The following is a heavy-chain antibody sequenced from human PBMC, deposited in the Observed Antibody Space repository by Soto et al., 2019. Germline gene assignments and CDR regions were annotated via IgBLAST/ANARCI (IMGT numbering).Heavy chain of an antibody. CDR1: GGSISSYY. CDR3: ASTPLHYDILTGYSLANWFDP. V-gene: IGHV4-59*01. D-gene: IGHD3-9*01. Sequence: QVQLQESGPGLVKPSETLSLTRTVSGGSISSYYWSWIRQPPGKGLEWIGYIYYSGSTNYNPSLKSRVTISVDTSKNQFSLKLSSVTAADTAVYYCASTPLHYDILTGYSLANWFDPWGQGTLVTVSS. J-gene: IGHJ5*02. CDR2: IYYSGST.